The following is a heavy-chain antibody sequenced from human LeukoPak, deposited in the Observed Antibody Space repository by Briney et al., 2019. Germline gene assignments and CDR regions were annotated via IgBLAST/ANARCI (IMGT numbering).Heavy chain of an antibody. V-gene: IGHV3-30*18. D-gene: IGHD1-7*01. CDR1: GFTFSSYG. CDR3: AKAAGTGTNWFDP. J-gene: IGHJ5*02. Sequence: PGGSLRLSCAASGFTFSSYGMHWVRQAPGKGLEWVAVISHDGSNKYYADSVKGRFTISRDNSKNTLYLQMNSLRAEDTAVYYCAKAAGTGTNWFDPWGRGTLVTVSS. CDR2: ISHDGSNK.